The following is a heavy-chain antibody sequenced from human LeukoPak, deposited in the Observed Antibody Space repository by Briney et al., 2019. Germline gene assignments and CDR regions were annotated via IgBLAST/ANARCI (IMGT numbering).Heavy chain of an antibody. CDR1: GFTFSSYA. D-gene: IGHD3-10*01. CDR3: AKDYRTFGLLDS. Sequence: GGSLRLSCAASGFTFSSYAMSWVRQAPGKGLEWVSAISGSGGSTYYADSVKGRFTISRDNAKNSLYLQMNSLRAEDTGVYYCAKDYRTFGLLDSWGQGALVTVSS. CDR2: ISGSGGST. J-gene: IGHJ4*02. V-gene: IGHV3-23*01.